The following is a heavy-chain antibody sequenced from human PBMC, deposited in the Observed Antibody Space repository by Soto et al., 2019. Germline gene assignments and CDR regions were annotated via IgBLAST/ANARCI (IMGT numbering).Heavy chain of an antibody. V-gene: IGHV3-30*03. CDR2: ISYDGSNK. CDR3: ARAQEGGTGGWFDP. D-gene: IGHD1-26*01. CDR1: GFTFSSYG. Sequence: VGSLRLSCAASGFTFSSYGMHWVRQAPGKGLEWVAVISYDGSNKYYADSVKGRFTISVDTSKNQFSLKLSSVTAADTAVYYCARAQEGGTGGWFDPWGQGTLVTVSS. J-gene: IGHJ5*02.